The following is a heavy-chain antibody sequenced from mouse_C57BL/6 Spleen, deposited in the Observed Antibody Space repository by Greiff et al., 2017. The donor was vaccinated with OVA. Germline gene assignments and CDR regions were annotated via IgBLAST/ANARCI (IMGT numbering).Heavy chain of an antibody. V-gene: IGHV1-69*01. CDR1: GYTFTSYW. Sequence: QVQLKESGAELVMPGASVKLSCKASGYTFTSYWMHWVKQRPGQGLEWIGEIDPSDSYTNYNQKFKGKSTLTVDKSSSTAYMQLSSLTSEDSAVYYCARRDYYGSSAWFAYWGQGTLVTVSA. D-gene: IGHD1-1*01. CDR2: IDPSDSYT. J-gene: IGHJ3*01. CDR3: ARRDYYGSSAWFAY.